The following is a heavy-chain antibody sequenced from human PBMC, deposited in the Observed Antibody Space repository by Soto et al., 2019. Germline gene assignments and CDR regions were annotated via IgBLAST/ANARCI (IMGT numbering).Heavy chain of an antibody. D-gene: IGHD2-15*01. J-gene: IGHJ4*02. CDR3: ARGGGYCSGGSCFEYFDY. V-gene: IGHV1-69*01. Sequence: QVQLVQSGAEVKKPGSSVKASCKASGGTFSSYAISWVRQAPGQGLEWMGGIIPIFGTANYAQKFQGRVTITADESTSTAYRELSSLRSEDTAVYYCARGGGYCSGGSCFEYFDYWGQGTLVTVSS. CDR1: GGTFSSYA. CDR2: IIPIFGTA.